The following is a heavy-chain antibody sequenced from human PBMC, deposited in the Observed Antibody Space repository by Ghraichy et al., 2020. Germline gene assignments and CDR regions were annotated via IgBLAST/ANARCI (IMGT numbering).Heavy chain of an antibody. Sequence: TLSLTCTVSGGFINSGGYYWSWIRQHPGKGLEWIGHIYYSGSTNYNPSLKSRVAMSVDTSKNQFSLRLSSVTAADTAVYYCAREDDSTSSFVYWGQGILVTVSS. CDR1: GGFINSGGYY. V-gene: IGHV4-31*03. J-gene: IGHJ4*02. D-gene: IGHD6-6*01. CDR2: IYYSGST. CDR3: AREDDSTSSFVY.